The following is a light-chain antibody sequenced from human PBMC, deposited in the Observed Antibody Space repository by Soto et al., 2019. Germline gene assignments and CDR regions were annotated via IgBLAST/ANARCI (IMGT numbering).Light chain of an antibody. CDR2: DVS. CDR1: SSDVGGYNY. Sequence: QSALTQPASVSGSPGQSITFSCTGTSSDVGGYNYVSWYQQHPGKAPKLMIYDVSNRPSGVSNRFSGSKSGNTASLTISGLQAEDEADYYCSSYTSSSVLFGGGTQLTVL. CDR3: SSYTSSSVL. J-gene: IGLJ2*01. V-gene: IGLV2-14*01.